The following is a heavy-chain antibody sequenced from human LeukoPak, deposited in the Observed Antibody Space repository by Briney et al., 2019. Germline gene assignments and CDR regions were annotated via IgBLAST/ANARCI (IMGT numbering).Heavy chain of an antibody. Sequence: PGGSLRLSCAASGFTFDDYAMHWVRQSPGKGLEWVSGISWNSGSIGYADSVKGRFTISRDNAKNSLYLQMNSLRAEDTALYYCAKGTGSLGTSYFDYWGQGTLVTVSS. CDR3: AKGTGSLGTSYFDY. J-gene: IGHJ4*02. CDR1: GFTFDDYA. CDR2: ISWNSGSI. D-gene: IGHD1-1*01. V-gene: IGHV3-9*01.